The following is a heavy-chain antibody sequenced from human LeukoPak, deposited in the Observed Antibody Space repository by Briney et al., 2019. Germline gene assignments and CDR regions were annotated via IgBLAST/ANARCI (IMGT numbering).Heavy chain of an antibody. D-gene: IGHD1-14*01. Sequence: GGSLRLSCAASGFTFSSYSMNWVRQAPGKGLEWVSSISSSSSYIYYADSVKGRFTISRDNAKNSLYLQMNSLRAEDTAVYYCARDVFPPEAFNIWGQGTMVTVSS. CDR1: GFTFSSYS. J-gene: IGHJ3*02. V-gene: IGHV3-21*01. CDR2: ISSSSSYI. CDR3: ARDVFPPEAFNI.